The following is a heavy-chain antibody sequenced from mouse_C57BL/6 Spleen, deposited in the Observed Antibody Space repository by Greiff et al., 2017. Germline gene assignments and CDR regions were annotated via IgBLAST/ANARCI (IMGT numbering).Heavy chain of an antibody. D-gene: IGHD1-1*01. V-gene: IGHV1-55*01. Sequence: VQLQQSGAELVKPGASVKMSCKASGYTFTSYWITWVKQRPGQGLEWIGDIYPGSGSTNYNEKFKSKATLPVDPSSSPAYLQLSSLTSEDSAVYYCASITTVVAPHFDYGGQGTTLTVSS. CDR2: IYPGSGST. CDR3: ASITTVVAPHFDY. J-gene: IGHJ2*01. CDR1: GYTFTSYW.